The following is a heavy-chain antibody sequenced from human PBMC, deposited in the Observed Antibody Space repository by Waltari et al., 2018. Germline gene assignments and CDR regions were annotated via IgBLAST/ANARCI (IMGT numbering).Heavy chain of an antibody. CDR1: GYTFTSYD. J-gene: IGHJ6*02. CDR3: ARGDIVVVPAAMPLYYYYYYGMDV. D-gene: IGHD2-2*01. CDR2: MNPNSGNT. Sequence: GAEVKKPGASVKVSCKASGYTFTSYDINWVRQATGQGLEWMGWMNPNSGNTGYAQKFQGRVTMTRNTSISTAYMELSRLRSDDTAVYYCARGDIVVVPAAMPLYYYYYYGMDVWGQGTTVTVSS. V-gene: IGHV1-8*01.